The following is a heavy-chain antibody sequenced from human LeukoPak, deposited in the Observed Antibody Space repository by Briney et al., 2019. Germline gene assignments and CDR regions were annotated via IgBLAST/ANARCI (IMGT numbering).Heavy chain of an antibody. Sequence: PGGSLTLSCAASGFTFSSYGMHWVRQAPGKGLEWVAFIRYDGSNKYYADSVKGRFTISRDNSKNTLYLQMNSLRAEDTAVYYCAKVPLRYYYYMDVWGKGTTVTVSS. CDR1: GFTFSSYG. CDR3: AKVPLRYYYYMDV. D-gene: IGHD2-15*01. V-gene: IGHV3-30*02. CDR2: IRYDGSNK. J-gene: IGHJ6*03.